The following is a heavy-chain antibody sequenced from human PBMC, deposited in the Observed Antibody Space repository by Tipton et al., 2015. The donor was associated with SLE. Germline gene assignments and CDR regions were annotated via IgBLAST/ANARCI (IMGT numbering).Heavy chain of an antibody. V-gene: IGHV4-39*07. Sequence: TLSLTCTVSGGSISSSTYYWGWIRQPPGKGLEWIGNINYSGTTYYNPSLRSRVTTSVDTSKNQFSLKLASVTAADTAVYYCARDGHGSGSYDYWGQGTLVTVSS. CDR1: GGSISSSTYY. CDR3: ARDGHGSGSYDY. D-gene: IGHD3-10*01. CDR2: INYSGTT. J-gene: IGHJ4*02.